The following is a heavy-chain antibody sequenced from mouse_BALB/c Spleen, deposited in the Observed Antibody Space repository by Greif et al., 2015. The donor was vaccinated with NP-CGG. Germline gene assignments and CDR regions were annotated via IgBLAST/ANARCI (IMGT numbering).Heavy chain of an antibody. J-gene: IGHJ4*01. D-gene: IGHD2-2*01. CDR1: GFNIKDTY. CDR2: IDPANGNT. V-gene: IGHV14-3*02. CDR3: TRGGYDYAMDY. Sequence: VQLQQSGAELVKPGASVKLSCTASGFNIKDTYMHWVKQRPEQGLEWIGRIDPANGNTKYDPKFQGKATITADTSSNTAYLQLSSLTSEDTAVYYCTRGGYDYAMDYWGQGTSVTVSS.